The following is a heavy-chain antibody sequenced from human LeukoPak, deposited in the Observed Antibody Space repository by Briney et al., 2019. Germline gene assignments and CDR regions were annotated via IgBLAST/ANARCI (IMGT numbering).Heavy chain of an antibody. D-gene: IGHD6-13*01. CDR3: ARAPSYSSSWYSGGYYYMDV. V-gene: IGHV1-18*01. CDR1: GYTFTSYG. J-gene: IGHJ6*03. CDR2: ISAYNGNT. Sequence: ASVKVSCKASGYTFTSYGISWVRQAPGQGLEWMGWISAYNGNTNYAQKLQGRVTMTTDTSTSTAYMELRSLRSDDTAVYYCARAPSYSSSWYSGGYYYMDVWGKGTTVTASS.